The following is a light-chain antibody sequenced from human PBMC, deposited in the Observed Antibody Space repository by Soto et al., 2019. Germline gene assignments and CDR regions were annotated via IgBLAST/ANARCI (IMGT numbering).Light chain of an antibody. CDR2: AAS. J-gene: IGKJ2*01. CDR3: QQYNTSPYT. CDR1: QCLTSY. V-gene: IGKV1-39*01. Sequence: EIELTQSPSTLSASMGDRATLSCRASQCLTSYLNWYQQKPGQAPQLLIYAASTLHSGVPCRFGGSGSGTHFTLTISCPQPEDSATYYCQQYNTSPYTFGQGTKVDI.